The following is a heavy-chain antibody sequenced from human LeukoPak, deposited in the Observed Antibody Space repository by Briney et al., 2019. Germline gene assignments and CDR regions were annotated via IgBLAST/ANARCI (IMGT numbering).Heavy chain of an antibody. J-gene: IGHJ6*03. CDR2: ISYDGTNK. CDR3: VRSPTYYNMDV. V-gene: IGHV3-30*03. CDR1: GFTFSNYV. Sequence: GESLTLSCAASGFTFSNYVIHWVRQAPGKGLEWLAVISYDGTNKYYADFVKGRFTISRDHSQSTVDLQMNTLGGAGTAVYYCVRSPTYYNMDVWGKGTTVTVSS.